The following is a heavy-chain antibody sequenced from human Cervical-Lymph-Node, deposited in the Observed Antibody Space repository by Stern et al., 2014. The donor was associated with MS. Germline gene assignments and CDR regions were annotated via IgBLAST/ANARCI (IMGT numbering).Heavy chain of an antibody. CDR3: ARDALFDS. CDR1: GFSFNWYN. V-gene: IGHV3-21*01. Sequence: VQLVQSGGGLVKPGGSLRLSCAASGFSFNWYNMNWVRQAPGKGLEWVSYISSNSDYKYYADSVKGRFTISRDNAKKSLYLQMNSLRADDTAVYYCARDALFDSWGQGTLVTGSS. CDR2: ISSNSDYK. J-gene: IGHJ4*02.